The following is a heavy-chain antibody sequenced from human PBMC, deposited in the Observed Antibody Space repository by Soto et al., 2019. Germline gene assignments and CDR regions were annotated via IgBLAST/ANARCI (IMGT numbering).Heavy chain of an antibody. D-gene: IGHD1-26*01. V-gene: IGHV3-21*01. CDR2: IFISSSYI. Sequence: ESGGGLVKPGGSLRLCCAASGFTFSSYSMNWVRQAPGKGLEWVSSIFISSSYIYYADSVKGRFTISRDNAKNSLYLQMNSLRADDTAVYYCARVPYGGSYWREFDYWGQGTLVTVSS. CDR1: GFTFSSYS. CDR3: ARVPYGGSYWREFDY. J-gene: IGHJ4*02.